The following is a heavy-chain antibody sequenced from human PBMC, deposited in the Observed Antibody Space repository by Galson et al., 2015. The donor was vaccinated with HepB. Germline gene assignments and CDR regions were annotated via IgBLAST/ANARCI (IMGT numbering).Heavy chain of an antibody. CDR1: GGTFSSYA. Sequence: SVKVSCKASGGTFSSYAISWVRQAPGQGLEWMGRIIPILGISNYAQKFQGRVTINAEKSTSTAYMELSSLRSEDTAVYYCARDRGMSTLNYFDSWGQGTLVSVSS. J-gene: IGHJ4*02. D-gene: IGHD1-1*01. CDR3: ARDRGMSTLNYFDS. V-gene: IGHV1-69*04. CDR2: IIPILGIS.